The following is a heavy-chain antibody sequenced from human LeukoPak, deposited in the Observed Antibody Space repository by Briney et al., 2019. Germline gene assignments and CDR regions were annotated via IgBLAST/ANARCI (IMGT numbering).Heavy chain of an antibody. J-gene: IGHJ6*02. CDR2: IYSSGSI. CDR1: GGSLSSYY. Sequence: SETLSLTCTVFGGSLSSYYWVWVRQPPGKGLEWIGLIYSSGSIKYNPSLKSRLTISLDTSKNQISLKLTSVTAADTAVYYCARASRRVPGSSYYYAMDVWGQGTTVTVSS. V-gene: IGHV4-59*01. D-gene: IGHD6-19*01. CDR3: ARASRRVPGSSYYYAMDV.